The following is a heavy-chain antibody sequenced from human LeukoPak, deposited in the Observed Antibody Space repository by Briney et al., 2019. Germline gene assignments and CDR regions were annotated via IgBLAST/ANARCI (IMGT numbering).Heavy chain of an antibody. V-gene: IGHV4-61*01. Sequence: SETLSLTYTVSGGSVSSGSYYWSWIRQPPGKGLEWIGYIYYSGSTNYNPSLKSRVTISVDTSKNQFSLKLSSVTAADTAVYYCARVGGHVFDYWGQGTLVTVSS. CDR3: ARVGGHVFDY. J-gene: IGHJ4*02. CDR2: IYYSGST. CDR1: GGSVSSGSYY. D-gene: IGHD3-16*01.